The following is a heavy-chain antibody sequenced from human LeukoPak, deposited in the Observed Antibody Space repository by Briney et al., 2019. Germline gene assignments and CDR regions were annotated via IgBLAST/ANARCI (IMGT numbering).Heavy chain of an antibody. J-gene: IGHJ4*02. V-gene: IGHV3-23*01. CDR1: GFTFSNYG. D-gene: IGHD3-22*01. CDR2: ISSSGGDT. Sequence: GGSLRLSCAASGFTFSNYGMTWVRQAPGKGLEWVSVISSSGGDTYYADSVKGRFTISRDNSKNTLYLQMNSLRAEDTAVYYCAKDPYYDSSGDDYWGQGTLVTVSS. CDR3: AKDPYYDSSGDDY.